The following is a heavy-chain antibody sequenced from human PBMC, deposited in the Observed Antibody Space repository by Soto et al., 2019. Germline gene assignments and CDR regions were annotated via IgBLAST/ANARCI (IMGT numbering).Heavy chain of an antibody. CDR1: GVTFSSYN. Sequence: EVQLVESGGGLVKPGESLRLSCAASGVTFSSYNMNWVRLAPGKGLEWVSSIGVSSSYIYYADSVKGRFTISRDNAKNSLYLQMSSLRAEDTAVYYCATLGGYTVGTADFDYWGQGTLVTVSS. D-gene: IGHD5-18*01. J-gene: IGHJ4*02. V-gene: IGHV3-21*01. CDR2: IGVSSSYI. CDR3: ATLGGYTVGTADFDY.